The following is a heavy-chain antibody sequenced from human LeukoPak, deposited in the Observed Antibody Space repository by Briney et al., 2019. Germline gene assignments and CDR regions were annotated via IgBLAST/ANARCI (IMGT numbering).Heavy chain of an antibody. CDR3: ARAGYYYGSGSYYPEYDY. Sequence: GGSLRLSCAASGFTFSSYEMNWVRQAPGKGREWVSYISSSGSTIYYADSVKGRFTISRDNAKNSLYLQMNSLRAEDTAVYYCARAGYYYGSGSYYPEYDYWGQGTLVTVSS. CDR2: ISSSGSTI. CDR1: GFTFSSYE. D-gene: IGHD3-10*01. V-gene: IGHV3-48*03. J-gene: IGHJ4*02.